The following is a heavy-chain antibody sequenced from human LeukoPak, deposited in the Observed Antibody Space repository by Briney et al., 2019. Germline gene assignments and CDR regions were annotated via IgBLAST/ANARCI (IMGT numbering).Heavy chain of an antibody. CDR1: GGSISGYY. D-gene: IGHD6-6*01. J-gene: IGHJ4*02. CDR2: INDSGST. CDR3: ARRSAYSSSSGVNY. Sequence: SETLSLTCSVSGGSISGYYWTWIRQPPGKGLEWIGEINDSGSTNCNPSLKSRVTMSVDTSKNQFSLKSNSVTAADTAVYFCARRSAYSSSSGVNYWGQGTLVTVSS. V-gene: IGHV4-34*01.